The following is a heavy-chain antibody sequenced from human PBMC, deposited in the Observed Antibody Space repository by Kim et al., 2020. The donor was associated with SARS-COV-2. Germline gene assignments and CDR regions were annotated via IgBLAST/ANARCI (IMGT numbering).Heavy chain of an antibody. Sequence: SETLSLTCTVSGGSISNYYWSWIRQAPGKGLEWIAYISYSGSPNYKPSLQSRVTISIDTSKNQFSLRLSSVTAADTAVYYCARHRVGRGYDRSDYFDSWGQGTLAT. V-gene: IGHV4-59*08. CDR2: ISYSGSP. D-gene: IGHD5-12*01. J-gene: IGHJ4*02. CDR3: ARHRVGRGYDRSDYFDS. CDR1: GGSISNYY.